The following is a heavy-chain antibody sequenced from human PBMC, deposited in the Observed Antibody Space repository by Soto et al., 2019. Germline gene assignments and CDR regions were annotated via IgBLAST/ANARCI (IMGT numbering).Heavy chain of an antibody. D-gene: IGHD1-26*01. J-gene: IGHJ4*02. CDR1: GYTFTGYY. V-gene: IGHV1-2*04. CDR3: ARVLNSGSYYGGVDY. Sequence: ASVKVSCKASGYTFTGYYMHWVRQAPGQGLEWMGWINPNCGGTNYAQKFQGWVTMTRDTSISTAYMELSRLRSDDTAVYYCARVLNSGSYYGGVDYWGQGTLVTVSS. CDR2: INPNCGGT.